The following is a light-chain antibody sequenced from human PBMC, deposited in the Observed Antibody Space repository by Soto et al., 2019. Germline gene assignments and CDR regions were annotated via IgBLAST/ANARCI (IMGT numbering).Light chain of an antibody. CDR3: QQYDSYPIT. V-gene: IGKV1-16*02. J-gene: IGKJ3*01. Sequence: DIQMTQSPSSLSASVGDRVTITCRASQDISNYLAWFQQKPGKAPKSLIYGASSLQSGVPSKFSGSGSGTDFTLTINSLQPEDFATYYCQQYDSYPITFGHGTKVDI. CDR2: GAS. CDR1: QDISNY.